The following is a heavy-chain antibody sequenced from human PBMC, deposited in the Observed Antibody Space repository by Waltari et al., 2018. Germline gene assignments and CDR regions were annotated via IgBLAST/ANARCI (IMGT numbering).Heavy chain of an antibody. Sequence: QVQLQESGPGLVKPSETLSLTCAVSGYPISSGYYWGWIRPPPGKGLEWIGSIYHSGSTYYNPSLKSRVTISVDTSKNQFSLKLSSVTAADTAVYYCARDPTGGYYDSSGYYHNWFDPWGQGTLVTVSS. CDR2: IYHSGST. D-gene: IGHD3-22*01. CDR1: GYPISSGYY. V-gene: IGHV4-38-2*02. J-gene: IGHJ5*02. CDR3: ARDPTGGYYDSSGYYHNWFDP.